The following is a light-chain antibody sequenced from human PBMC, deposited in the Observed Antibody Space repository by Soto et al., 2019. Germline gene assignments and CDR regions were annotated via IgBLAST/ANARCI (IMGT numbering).Light chain of an antibody. J-gene: IGLJ1*01. CDR3: QSYDRSLRGYV. CDR2: GNT. CDR1: SSNIGSGYD. V-gene: IGLV1-40*01. Sequence: QSFLTQPPSVSGAPGQRVTISCTGTSSNIGSGYDVHWYQHLPGTAPKLLIYGNTIRPSRVPDRFSGSKSGTSASLAITGLQAEDEADYYCQSYDRSLRGYVFGTGTKVTVL.